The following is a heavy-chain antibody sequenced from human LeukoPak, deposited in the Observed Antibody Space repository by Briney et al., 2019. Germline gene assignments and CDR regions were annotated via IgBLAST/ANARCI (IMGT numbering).Heavy chain of an antibody. CDR1: GYTFTSYY. Sequence: ASVKVSCKASGYTFTSYYMHWVRQAPGQGLEWMGLINPSGGSTSYAQKFQGRVTMTRDTSTSTVYMELSSLRSEDTAVYYCAREWAPPDTAMVDGMDVWGQGTTVTVSS. CDR2: INPSGGST. V-gene: IGHV1-46*01. D-gene: IGHD5-18*01. CDR3: AREWAPPDTAMVDGMDV. J-gene: IGHJ6*02.